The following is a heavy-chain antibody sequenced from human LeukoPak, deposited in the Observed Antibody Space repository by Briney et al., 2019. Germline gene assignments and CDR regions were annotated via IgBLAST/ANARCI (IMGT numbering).Heavy chain of an antibody. CDR1: GFTFSSYG. D-gene: IGHD2-21*02. CDR3: ARDFSANCGGDCALDY. Sequence: EGSLRLSCAASGFTFSSYGMSWVRQAPGKGLEWVSAISGSGGSTYYADSVKGRFTISRDNSKNTLYLQMNSLRAEDTALYYCARDFSANCGGDCALDYWGQGTLVTVSS. J-gene: IGHJ4*02. CDR2: ISGSGGST. V-gene: IGHV3-23*01.